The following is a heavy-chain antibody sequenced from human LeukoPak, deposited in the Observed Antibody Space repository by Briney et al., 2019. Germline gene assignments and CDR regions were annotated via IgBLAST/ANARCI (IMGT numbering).Heavy chain of an antibody. J-gene: IGHJ4*02. D-gene: IGHD5-24*01. CDR1: GYTFTSYG. CDR2: ISAYNGNT. CDR3: ARVGVEMATTYYFDY. Sequence: ASVKVSCKASGYTFTSYGISWVRQAPGQGLEWMGWISAYNGNTNYAQKFQGRVTITADESTSTAYMELSSLRSEDTAVYYCARVGVEMATTYYFDYWGQGTLVTVSS. V-gene: IGHV1-18*01.